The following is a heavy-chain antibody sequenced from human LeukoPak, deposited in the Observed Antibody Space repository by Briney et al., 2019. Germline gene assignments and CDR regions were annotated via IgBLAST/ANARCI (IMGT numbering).Heavy chain of an antibody. CDR3: ARVMITFGGVIVFFDY. V-gene: IGHV4-39*01. CDR1: GGSISSSSYY. CDR2: IYYSGST. D-gene: IGHD3-16*02. J-gene: IGHJ4*02. Sequence: KPSENLSLNCTVSGGSISSSSYYWGWIRQPPGKGLEWIGSIYYSGSTYYNPSLKSRVTISVDTSKNQFSLKLSSVTAADTAVYYGARVMITFGGVIVFFDYWGQGTLVTVSS.